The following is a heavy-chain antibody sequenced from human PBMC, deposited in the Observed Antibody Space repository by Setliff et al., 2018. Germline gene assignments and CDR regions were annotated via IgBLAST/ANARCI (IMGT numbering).Heavy chain of an antibody. CDR1: GFNFGSYT. D-gene: IGHD2-21*02. CDR2: IGTTGII. CDR3: ARGKTDLAY. J-gene: IGHJ4*02. V-gene: IGHV3-48*01. Sequence: GGSLRLSCAASGFNFGSYTMNWVRQTPGRGLEWISSIGTTGIINYADSVKGRFNISRDNVKNSLNLQMNSLRAEDTAVYYCARGKTDLAYWGQGTLVTVSS.